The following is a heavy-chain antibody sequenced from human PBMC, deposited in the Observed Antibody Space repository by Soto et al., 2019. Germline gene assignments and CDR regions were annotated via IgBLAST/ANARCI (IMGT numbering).Heavy chain of an antibody. CDR3: ARGRGWRDY. CDR2: MDPNSGNT. CDR1: GYTFTNYD. Sequence: QVQLVQSGAEVKKPGASVKVSCKASGYTFTNYDINWVRQAPGQGLEWMGWMDPNSGNTDYAQKFQGRVTITRSTSISTAYLELSSLSSEDTAVYYCARGRGWRDYWGQGTLVTVSS. J-gene: IGHJ4*02. D-gene: IGHD6-19*01. V-gene: IGHV1-8*01.